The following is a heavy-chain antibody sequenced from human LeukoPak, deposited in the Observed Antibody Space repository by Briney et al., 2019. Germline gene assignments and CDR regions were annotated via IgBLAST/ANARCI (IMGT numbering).Heavy chain of an antibody. D-gene: IGHD3-9*01. V-gene: IGHV1-69*01. CDR2: IIPIFGTA. CDR3: ARALKYYDILTGQERRVYYYYGMDV. CDR1: GGTFSSYA. J-gene: IGHJ6*02. Sequence: SVKVSCTASGGTFSSYAISWVRQAPGQGLERMGGIIPIFGTANYAQKFQGRVTITADESTSTAYMELSSLRSEDTAVYYCARALKYYDILTGQERRVYYYYGMDVWGQGTRSPSP.